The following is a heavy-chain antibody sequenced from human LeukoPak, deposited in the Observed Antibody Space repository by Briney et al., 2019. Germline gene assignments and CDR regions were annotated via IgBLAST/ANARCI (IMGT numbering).Heavy chain of an antibody. CDR3: ARGYYYDSSGYYILHLDYYYYMDV. J-gene: IGHJ6*03. Sequence: ASVKVSCKASGYTFTGYYMHWVRQAPGQGLEWMGWINPNSGGTNYAQKFQGRVTMTRDTSISTAYMELSRLRSDDTAVYYCARGYYYDSSGYYILHLDYYYYMDVWGKGTTVTVSS. D-gene: IGHD3-22*01. V-gene: IGHV1-2*02. CDR1: GYTFTGYY. CDR2: INPNSGGT.